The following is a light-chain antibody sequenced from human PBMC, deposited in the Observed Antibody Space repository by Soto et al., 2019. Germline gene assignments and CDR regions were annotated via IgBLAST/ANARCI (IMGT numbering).Light chain of an antibody. V-gene: IGKV1-12*01. Sequence: IHMTLSSSSVSASVGNRVIITCWASLTITSWVAWYQQVPGKAPKLLIYDASILQTGVPSRFSGSGYGTDFTLTINSLQTEDFATYYCQQAKSFPVTFGQGTRVEIK. CDR3: QQAKSFPVT. CDR2: DAS. J-gene: IGKJ5*01. CDR1: LTITSW.